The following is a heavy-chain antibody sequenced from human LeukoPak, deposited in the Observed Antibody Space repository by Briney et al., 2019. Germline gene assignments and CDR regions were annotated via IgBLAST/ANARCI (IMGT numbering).Heavy chain of an antibody. J-gene: IGHJ4*02. V-gene: IGHV5-51*01. D-gene: IGHD3-3*01. CDR1: GYSFTTYW. CDR2: IYPGDSET. CDR3: ARGESEWLFHDY. Sequence: GESLKISCKGSGYSFTTYWIGWVRQMPGKGLEWMGIIYPGDSETRYGPSFEGQVTISADKSISTAYLQWSSPKASDTAMYYCARGESEWLFHDYWGQGTLVTVSS.